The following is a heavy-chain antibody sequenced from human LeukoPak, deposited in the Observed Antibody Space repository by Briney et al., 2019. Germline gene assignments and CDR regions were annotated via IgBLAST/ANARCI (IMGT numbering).Heavy chain of an antibody. Sequence: GGSLRLSCAASGFTFSSYSMNWVRQAPGKGLEWVSYISSSARSTYYTDSVKGRFTISSDNAKNSLYLQMNSLRAEDTAVYYCARDYCSTTTCRFDYWGQGTLVTVSS. CDR3: ARDYCSTTTCRFDY. CDR1: GFTFSSYS. V-gene: IGHV3-48*01. D-gene: IGHD2-2*01. CDR2: ISSSARST. J-gene: IGHJ4*02.